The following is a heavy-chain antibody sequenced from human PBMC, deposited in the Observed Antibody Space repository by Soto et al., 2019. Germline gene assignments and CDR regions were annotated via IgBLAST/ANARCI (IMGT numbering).Heavy chain of an antibody. V-gene: IGHV2-5*02. CDR3: AHFFLRSASRAFDY. CDR1: GFSLSSSGVG. J-gene: IGHJ4*02. CDR2: IYWDDDK. Sequence: QITLKESGPTLVKPTQTLTLTCTFSGFSLSSSGVGVGWIRQPPGKALEWLALIYWDDDKRYSPFLNSRLTSXKXNXXKQVVLTTTNMDPVDTATYYCAHFFLRSASRAFDYWCQGTLVTVSS. D-gene: IGHD3-10*02.